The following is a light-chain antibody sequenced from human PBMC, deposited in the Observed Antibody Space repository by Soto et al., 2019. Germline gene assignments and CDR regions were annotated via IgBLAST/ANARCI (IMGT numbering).Light chain of an antibody. CDR3: QQSYSTPPT. V-gene: IGKV1-39*01. CDR2: AAS. CDR1: QSISSY. J-gene: IGKJ2*01. Sequence: DIQMTQSPSSLSASVGDRVTITCRASQSISSYLNWYQQKPGKAPKLLIYAASSLQSGVPSRFSGSGSVTDFTSTIRSLQPEDFATYYCQQSYSTPPTFGQGTKLEIK.